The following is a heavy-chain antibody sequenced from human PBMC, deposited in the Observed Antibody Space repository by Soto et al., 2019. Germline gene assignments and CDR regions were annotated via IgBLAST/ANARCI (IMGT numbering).Heavy chain of an antibody. J-gene: IGHJ6*02. CDR2: ISAAGDT. CDR1: GFTFRNYD. CDR3: ARTDRSGYGLDV. Sequence: EVQLVESGGGLVQPGGSLRLSCEASGFTFRNYDMPWVRQGTGKGLEWVSGISAAGDTDYADSVAGRFTISRENAQNSCFRQMNSLIVGDTAVYYCARTDRSGYGLDVWGQGTTVIASS. V-gene: IGHV3-13*01.